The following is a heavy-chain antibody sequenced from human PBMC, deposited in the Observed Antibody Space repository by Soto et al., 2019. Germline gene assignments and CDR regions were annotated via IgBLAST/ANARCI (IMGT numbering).Heavy chain of an antibody. D-gene: IGHD3-3*01. V-gene: IGHV3-11*06. CDR2: IGSSSSDT. Sequence: QVQLVESGGGLVKPGGSLRLSCAASGFTFSDYFLTWIRQAPGKGLEWVAYIGSSSSDTSYADSVKGRFTISRDNAKNSLFLQMNNLRVDDTAVYYCARDYDFWSGYLSGHFDYWGQGTLVTVSS. CDR1: GFTFSDYF. CDR3: ARDYDFWSGYLSGHFDY. J-gene: IGHJ4*02.